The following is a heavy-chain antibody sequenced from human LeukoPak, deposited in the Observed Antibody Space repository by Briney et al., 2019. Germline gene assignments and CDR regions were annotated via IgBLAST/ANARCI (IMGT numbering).Heavy chain of an antibody. CDR1: GYTFTSYY. V-gene: IGHV1-46*03. CDR3: ARGVIITYYYYGMDV. CDR2: INPSGGST. D-gene: IGHD3-10*01. J-gene: IGHJ6*02. Sequence: VASVTVSCKASGYTFTSYYMHWVRQAPGQGLEWMGIINPSGGSTSYAQKFQGRVTMTRDTSTSTVCMELSSLRSEDTAVYYCARGVIITYYYYGMDVWGQGTTVTVSS.